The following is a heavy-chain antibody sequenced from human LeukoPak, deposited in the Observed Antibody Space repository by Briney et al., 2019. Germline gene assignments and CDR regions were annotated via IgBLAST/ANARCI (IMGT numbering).Heavy chain of an antibody. V-gene: IGHV3-23*01. Sequence: GGSLRLSCAASGFTFSSYWMSWVRQAPGKGLEWVSGISGSGSSTYYADSVKGRFTLSRDYPKNTLCLQMNSLRAEDTAVYFCAKYSGSYYYPPNWDSWGQGTLVTVSS. J-gene: IGHJ4*02. CDR2: ISGSGSST. D-gene: IGHD1-26*01. CDR3: AKYSGSYYYPPNWDS. CDR1: GFTFSSYW.